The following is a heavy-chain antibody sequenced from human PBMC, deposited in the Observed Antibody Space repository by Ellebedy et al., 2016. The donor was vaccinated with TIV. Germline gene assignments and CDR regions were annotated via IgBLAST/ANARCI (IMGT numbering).Heavy chain of an antibody. J-gene: IGHJ5*02. CDR2: IRQEGDEK. CDR3: ARRGSYGDYAVQINSWSDT. D-gene: IGHD3-16*01. Sequence: GESLKISCIASGFNFSSYWMTWVRQAPGKGLEWVANIRQEGDEKYYVDSVKGRFTVSRDNAQNSLYLQMNSLRVEDTAVYYCARRGSYGDYAVQINSWSDTWGQGTLVTVSS. V-gene: IGHV3-7*01. CDR1: GFNFSSYW.